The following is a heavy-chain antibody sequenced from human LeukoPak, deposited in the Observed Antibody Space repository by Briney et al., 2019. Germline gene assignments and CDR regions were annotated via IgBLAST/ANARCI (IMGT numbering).Heavy chain of an antibody. D-gene: IGHD3/OR15-3a*01. Sequence: GASVQVSCKASGYTFTGYYMHWVRQAPGQGLEWMGWINPNSGGTNYAQKFQGRVTMTRDTSTSTVYLELSSLRSEDTAVYYCARDFFNMISEYWGQGTLVTVSS. J-gene: IGHJ4*02. CDR3: ARDFFNMISEY. V-gene: IGHV1-2*02. CDR1: GYTFTGYY. CDR2: INPNSGGT.